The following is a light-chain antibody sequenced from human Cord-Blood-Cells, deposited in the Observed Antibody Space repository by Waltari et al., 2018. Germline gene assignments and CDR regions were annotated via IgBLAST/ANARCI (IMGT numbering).Light chain of an antibody. V-gene: IGLV2-14*02. J-gene: IGLJ3*02. CDR3: SSYTSSSTLWV. CDR1: SSDVGRYNL. Sequence: QSALTQPASVSGSPGQSITISCTGTSSDVGRYNLVSWYQQHPGKAPKLMIYDVSNLPSGVSNLFSGSKSGNTASLTISGLQAEDEADYYCSSYTSSSTLWVFGGGTKLTVL. CDR2: DVS.